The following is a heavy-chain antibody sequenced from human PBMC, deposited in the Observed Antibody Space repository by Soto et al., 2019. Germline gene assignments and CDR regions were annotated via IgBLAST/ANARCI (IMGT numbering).Heavy chain of an antibody. V-gene: IGHV2-5*01. CDR2: IYWNGDK. CDR1: GFSLSTSGVG. CDR3: ARTEGGGYCSGGSCYGVDY. D-gene: IGHD2-15*01. J-gene: IGHJ4*02. Sequence: QITLKESGPTLVKPTQTLTLTCTFSGFSLSTSGVGVGWIRQPPGKALEWLALIYWNGDKRYSPSLKSRLTITKDTSKNQVVLTMTNMGPVDTATYFCARTEGGGYCSGGSCYGVDYWGQGTLVTVSS.